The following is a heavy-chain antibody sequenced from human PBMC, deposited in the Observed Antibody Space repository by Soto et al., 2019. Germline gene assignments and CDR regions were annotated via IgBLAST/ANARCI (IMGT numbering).Heavy chain of an antibody. D-gene: IGHD3-3*01. CDR2: ISWNSEVK. J-gene: IGHJ3*01. CDR3: VKDRRFLEAWGAFDV. Sequence: EMQLVESGGGLVQPGRSLRLSCAASGFTFDDYAMHWVRQVPGKCLEWVSGISWNSEVKLYADTTKGRFTISRDNADNSVYLQIDSLGVEDTAFYYCVKDRRFLEAWGAFDVWGQGTLVTVSS. CDR1: GFTFDDYA. V-gene: IGHV3-9*01.